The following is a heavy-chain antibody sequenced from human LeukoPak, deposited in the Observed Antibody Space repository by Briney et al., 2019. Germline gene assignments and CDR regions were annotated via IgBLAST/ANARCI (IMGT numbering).Heavy chain of an antibody. CDR3: AKDMGARRDGYNYDTFDY. V-gene: IGHV3-9*01. J-gene: IGHJ4*02. CDR1: GFIFNNYA. Sequence: PGGSLRLSCAGSGFIFNNYAMHWVRQPPGKGLEWVSGISWNSGSIGYADSVKGRFTISRDNAKNSLYLQMNSLRAEDTALYYCAKDMGARRDGYNYDTFDYWGQGTLVTVSS. D-gene: IGHD5-24*01. CDR2: ISWNSGSI.